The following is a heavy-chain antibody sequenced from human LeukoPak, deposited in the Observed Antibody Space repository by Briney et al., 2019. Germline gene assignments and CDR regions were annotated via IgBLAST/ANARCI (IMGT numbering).Heavy chain of an antibody. V-gene: IGHV1-2*02. CDR2: INPKTGAT. D-gene: IGHD3-16*01. CDR3: ARAYEYGWFDP. CDR1: GYTFTDYF. J-gene: IGHJ5*02. Sequence: ASVKASCKASGYTFTDYFLHWLRQAPGQGLEWMGWINPKTGATNYAQSFQGRVTMTRDTSITTGNMEPNRLTSDDTAVYYCARAYEYGWFDPWGQGTLVTVSS.